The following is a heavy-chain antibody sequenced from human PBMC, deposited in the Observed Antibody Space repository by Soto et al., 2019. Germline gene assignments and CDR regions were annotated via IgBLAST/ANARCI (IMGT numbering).Heavy chain of an antibody. J-gene: IGHJ2*01. CDR2: IYYSGST. Sequence: QVQLQEAGPGLVKPSETLSLTCTVSGGSISSYYWSWIRQPPGKGLEWIGYIYYSGSTNYNPSLKSRVTISVDTSKNQFSLKLSSVTASDTAVYYCARVGNYCTNGLCSNEVFWYFDLWGRGTLVTVSS. D-gene: IGHD2-8*01. V-gene: IGHV4-59*01. CDR1: GGSISSYY. CDR3: ARVGNYCTNGLCSNEVFWYFDL.